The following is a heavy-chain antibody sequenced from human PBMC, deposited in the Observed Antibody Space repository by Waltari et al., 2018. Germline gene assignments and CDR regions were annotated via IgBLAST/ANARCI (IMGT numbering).Heavy chain of an antibody. J-gene: IGHJ4*02. CDR1: GASISSSSYY. D-gene: IGHD1-26*01. CDR3: VRGIVGNFDY. Sequence: QPHLQESGPRQVKPSETLSLTCAVSGASISSSSYYWGWIRQTPGKGLESPGKGLEWLGSIYSTGTSNYNPSLKSRVTISVDTSKNQISLKLTSVTAADTAVYYCVRGIVGNFDYWGQGTQVTVSS. V-gene: IGHV4-39*07. CDR2: IYSTGTS.